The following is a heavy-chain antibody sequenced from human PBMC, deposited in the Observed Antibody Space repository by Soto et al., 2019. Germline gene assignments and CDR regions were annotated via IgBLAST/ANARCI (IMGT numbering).Heavy chain of an antibody. CDR3: AREDGVVGATSAFDY. CDR1: GFTLTTYT. Sequence: EVQLVESGGGLVKPGGSLRLSCAASGFTLTTYTMNWVRQAPGMGLEWVSSINGRGNYKYYTDSVEGRFTISRDNAQNSLYQQMNSLRAEDTAVYYCAREDGVVGATSAFDYWGQGTLVTVSS. CDR2: INGRGNYK. V-gene: IGHV3-21*01. J-gene: IGHJ4*02. D-gene: IGHD1-26*01.